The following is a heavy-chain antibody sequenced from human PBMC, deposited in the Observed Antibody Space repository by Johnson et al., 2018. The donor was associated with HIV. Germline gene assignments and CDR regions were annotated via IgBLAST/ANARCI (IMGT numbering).Heavy chain of an antibody. D-gene: IGHD1-1*01. CDR3: ARHQLLVHDVFNI. Sequence: EVQLVESGGGVVQPGRSLKLACAASGFTFSAYGMYWMSWVRQAPGRGLEWLANIKQDGSEKDYVDSVKGRFTISRDNAKNSRYLQMNSLRADDTAVYYCARHQLLVHDVFNIWGQGTVVIVSS. J-gene: IGHJ3*02. CDR1: GFTFSAYGMYW. V-gene: IGHV3-7*05. CDR2: IKQDGSEK.